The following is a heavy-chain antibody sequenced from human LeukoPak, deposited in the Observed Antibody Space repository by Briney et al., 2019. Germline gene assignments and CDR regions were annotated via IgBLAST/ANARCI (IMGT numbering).Heavy chain of an antibody. V-gene: IGHV1-2*02. J-gene: IGHJ4*02. CDR3: ARDYCSGGSCYSDEFDY. D-gene: IGHD2-15*01. CDR1: GHTFTGYY. CDR2: INPNSGGT. Sequence: GASVKVSCKASGHTFTGYYMHWVRQAPGQGLEWMGWINPNSGGTNYAQKFQGRVTMTRDTSISTAYMELSRLRSDDTAVYYCARDYCSGGSCYSDEFDYWGQGTLVTVSS.